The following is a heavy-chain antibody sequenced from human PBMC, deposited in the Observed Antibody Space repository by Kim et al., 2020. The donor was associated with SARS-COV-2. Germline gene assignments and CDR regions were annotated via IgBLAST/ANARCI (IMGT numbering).Heavy chain of an antibody. CDR2: ISYDGSNK. D-gene: IGHD3-3*01. V-gene: IGHV3-30*04. CDR1: GFTFSSYA. Sequence: GGSLRLSCAASGFTFSSYAMHWVRQAPGKGLEWVAVISYDGSNKYYADSVKGRFTISRDNSKNTLYLQMNSLRAEDTAVYYCARDLKTPDFWSGYYANSYYYGMGVWGQGTTVTVSS. J-gene: IGHJ6*02. CDR3: ARDLKTPDFWSGYYANSYYYGMGV.